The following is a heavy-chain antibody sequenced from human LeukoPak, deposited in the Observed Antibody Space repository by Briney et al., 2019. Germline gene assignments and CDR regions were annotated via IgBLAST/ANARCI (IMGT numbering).Heavy chain of an antibody. V-gene: IGHV3-9*01. Sequence: GRSLRLSCAASGFTFDDYAMHWVRQAPGKGLEWVSGISWNSGSIGYADSVKGRSTISRDNAKNSLYLQMNSLRAEDTALYYCAKDIGSSGYYYPFDYWGQGTLVTVSS. CDR3: AKDIGSSGYYYPFDY. CDR1: GFTFDDYA. CDR2: ISWNSGSI. D-gene: IGHD3-22*01. J-gene: IGHJ4*02.